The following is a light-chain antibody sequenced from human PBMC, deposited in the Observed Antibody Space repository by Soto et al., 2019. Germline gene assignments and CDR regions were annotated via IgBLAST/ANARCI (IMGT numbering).Light chain of an antibody. J-gene: IGKJ4*01. Sequence: EIVLTQSPATLSLSPGQRATLSCRASQSVSSYLAWYQHKPGQAPRLLIYDASNRATGIPARFIGSGSGTDFTLTISSLEPEDSAVDYCQHRSNWPPLTFGGGTKVEI. CDR2: DAS. V-gene: IGKV3-11*01. CDR1: QSVSSY. CDR3: QHRSNWPPLT.